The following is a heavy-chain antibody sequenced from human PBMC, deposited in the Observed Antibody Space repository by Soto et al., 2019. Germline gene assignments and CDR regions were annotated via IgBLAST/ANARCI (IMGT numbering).Heavy chain of an antibody. Sequence: SETLSLTCPVSGGSVISGSYYWSWLLQPPGNGLEWIGDIYYSGSTNYNPSLKSRVTISVDTSKNQFSQKLSSVTAADTAVYYCARDLTTGPYYDFDYWGQGTLVTVSS. D-gene: IGHD1-1*01. CDR2: IYYSGST. V-gene: IGHV4-61*01. J-gene: IGHJ4*02. CDR1: GGSVISGSYY. CDR3: ARDLTTGPYYDFDY.